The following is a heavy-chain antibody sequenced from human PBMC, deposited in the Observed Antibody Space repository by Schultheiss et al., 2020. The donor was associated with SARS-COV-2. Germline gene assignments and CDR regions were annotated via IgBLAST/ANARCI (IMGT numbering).Heavy chain of an antibody. Sequence: SETLSLTCTVSGGSISSYYWSWIRQHPGKGLEWIGYIYYSGSTYYNPSLKSLVTISVDTSKNQFSLKLSSVTAADTAVYYCARVGATTSYYYGMDVWGQGTTVTVSS. CDR3: ARVGATTSYYYGMDV. CDR1: GGSISSYY. D-gene: IGHD1-26*01. J-gene: IGHJ6*02. V-gene: IGHV4-59*12. CDR2: IYYSGST.